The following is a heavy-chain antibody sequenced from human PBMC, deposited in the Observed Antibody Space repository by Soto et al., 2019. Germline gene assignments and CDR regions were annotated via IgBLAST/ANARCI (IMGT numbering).Heavy chain of an antibody. Sequence: VQLVESGGGVVQPGRSLRRSCAASGFTFSDYAMHWVRQAPGKGLERVAVVYHDGRNTHYADSVKGRFTISKDISKNTVSLETTSLRAEDMAVYYCAKGGRQWLVTSDFNYWCQGALVTVSS. CDR3: AKGGRQWLVTSDFNY. V-gene: IGHV3-30*18. D-gene: IGHD6-19*01. J-gene: IGHJ4*02. CDR2: VYHDGRNT. CDR1: GFTFSDYA.